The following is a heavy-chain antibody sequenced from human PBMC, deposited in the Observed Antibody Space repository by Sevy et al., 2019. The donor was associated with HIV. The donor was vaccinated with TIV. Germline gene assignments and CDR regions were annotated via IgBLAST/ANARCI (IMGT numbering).Heavy chain of an antibody. Sequence: SETLSLTCTVSGDSISSSPYYWGWIRQSHGKGLEWIGSIYYSGSTYYNPSLKSRVPISVDTSKTQFSLKLNSVTAADTAVYYCARQVGQLRFFDWSPGYFDYWGQGILVTVSS. J-gene: IGHJ4*02. D-gene: IGHD3-9*01. CDR2: IYYSGST. CDR3: ARQVGQLRFFDWSPGYFDY. V-gene: IGHV4-39*01. CDR1: GDSISSSPYY.